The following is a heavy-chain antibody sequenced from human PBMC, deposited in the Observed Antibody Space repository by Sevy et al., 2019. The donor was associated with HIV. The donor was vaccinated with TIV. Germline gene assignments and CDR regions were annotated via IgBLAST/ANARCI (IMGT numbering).Heavy chain of an antibody. Sequence: GGSLRLSCAASAFTFSNYGMHWVRQAPGKGLEWVAVIWYDGSNKYYTDSVKGRFTISRDNSKNTLYLQMNSLRAEDTAVYYCARASTQFRGLDYWGQGTLVTVSS. CDR3: ARASTQFRGLDY. V-gene: IGHV3-33*01. CDR1: AFTFSNYG. CDR2: IWYDGSNK. J-gene: IGHJ4*02.